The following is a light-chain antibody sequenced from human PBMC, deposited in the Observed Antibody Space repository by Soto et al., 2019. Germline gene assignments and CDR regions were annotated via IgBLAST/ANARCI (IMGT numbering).Light chain of an antibody. J-gene: IGKJ5*01. Sequence: EIVLTQSPGTLSLSPGERATLSCRASQSIRSTYLAWYQQKPGQAPRLLIYDTFSRATGVPVSFSGSGSGTDFTLTISRLEPEDFAVYYCQQYVSAPITFGQGTRLEIK. V-gene: IGKV3-20*01. CDR2: DTF. CDR1: QSIRSTY. CDR3: QQYVSAPIT.